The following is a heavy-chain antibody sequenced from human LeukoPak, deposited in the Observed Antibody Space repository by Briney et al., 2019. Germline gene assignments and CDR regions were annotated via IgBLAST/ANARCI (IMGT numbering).Heavy chain of an antibody. D-gene: IGHD3-22*01. CDR2: IGTAGDT. CDR1: GLTFSSYD. V-gene: IGHV3-13*01. J-gene: IGHJ4*02. Sequence: GGSLRLSCAASGLTFSSYDMHWVRQATGKGLEWVSAIGTAGDTYYPGSVKGRFTISRENAKNSLYLQMNSLRAEDTAVYYCARDYYDGSAYYSYYEYWGQGTLVTVSS. CDR3: ARDYYDGSAYYSYYEY.